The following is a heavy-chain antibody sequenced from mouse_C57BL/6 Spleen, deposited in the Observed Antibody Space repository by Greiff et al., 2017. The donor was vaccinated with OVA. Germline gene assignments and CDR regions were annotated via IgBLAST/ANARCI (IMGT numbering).Heavy chain of an antibody. CDR3: AKFPYYYGSSPSYWYFDV. Sequence: EVKLQQSGPELVKPGASVKISCKASGYTFTDYYMNWVKQSHGKSLEWIGDINPNNGGTSYNQKFKGKATLTVDKSSSTAYMELRSLTSEDSAVYYCAKFPYYYGSSPSYWYFDVWGTGTTVTVSS. CDR2: INPNNGGT. CDR1: GYTFTDYY. D-gene: IGHD1-1*01. J-gene: IGHJ1*03. V-gene: IGHV1-26*01.